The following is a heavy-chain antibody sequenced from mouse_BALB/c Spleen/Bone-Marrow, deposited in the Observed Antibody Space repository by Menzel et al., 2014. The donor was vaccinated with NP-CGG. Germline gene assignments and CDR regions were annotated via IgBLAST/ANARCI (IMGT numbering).Heavy chain of an antibody. CDR3: ARSASYYFDY. CDR2: INPYNDYT. Sequence: EVKLVESGAELVRPGASVKISCKAFGFTFTNHHINWVKQRPGQGLDWIGYINPYNDYTSYNQKFKGKATLTVDKSSITAYMELSSLTSEDSAVYYCARSASYYFDYWGQGTTLTVSS. V-gene: IGHV1S45*01. CDR1: GFTFTNHH. J-gene: IGHJ2*01.